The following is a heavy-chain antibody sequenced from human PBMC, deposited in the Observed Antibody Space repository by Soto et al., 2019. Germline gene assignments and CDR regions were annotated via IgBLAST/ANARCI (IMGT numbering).Heavy chain of an antibody. J-gene: IGHJ4*02. Sequence: PGGSLRLSCGASGFTFSSYWMHWVRQAPGKGLVWVSRINSDGSSTSYADSVKGRFTISRDNAKNTLYLQMNSLRAEDTAVYYCARAGYCSSTSCYTYYFDYWGQGTLVTVSS. CDR3: ARAGYCSSTSCYTYYFDY. V-gene: IGHV3-74*01. CDR2: INSDGSST. D-gene: IGHD2-2*01. CDR1: GFTFSSYW.